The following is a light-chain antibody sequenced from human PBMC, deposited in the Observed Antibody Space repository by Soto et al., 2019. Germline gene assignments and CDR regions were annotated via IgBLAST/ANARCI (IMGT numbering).Light chain of an antibody. CDR1: QSISNR. CDR3: QHYNSFPEA. V-gene: IGKV1-5*01. CDR2: DAS. Sequence: DIQMTQSPPSLSASVGDRGTITCRASQSISNRLAWYQQKPGKDPKLLIYDASTLESGVLSRFSGGGFGTEFTLTISSLQPDDFATYYYQHYNSFPEAFGQGTKV. J-gene: IGKJ1*01.